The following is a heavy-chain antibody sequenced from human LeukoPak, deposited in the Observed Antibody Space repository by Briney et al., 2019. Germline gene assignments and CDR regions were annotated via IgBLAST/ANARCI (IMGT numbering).Heavy chain of an antibody. CDR1: GGSFSGYY. D-gene: IGHD3-9*01. V-gene: IGHV4-34*01. J-gene: IGHJ3*02. CDR2: INHSGST. Sequence: PSETLSLTCAVYGGSFSGYYWSWIRQPPGKGLEWIGEINHSGSTNYNPSLKSRVTISVDTSKNQFSLKLSSVTAADTAVYYCASTNYGDDIGVGPSVAFDIWGQGTMVTVSS. CDR3: ASTNYGDDIGVGPSVAFDI.